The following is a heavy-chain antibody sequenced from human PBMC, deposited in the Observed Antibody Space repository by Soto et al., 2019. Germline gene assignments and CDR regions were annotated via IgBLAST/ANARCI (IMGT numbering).Heavy chain of an antibody. J-gene: IGHJ4*02. D-gene: IGHD3-10*01. CDR2: ILSDVEQ. CDR1: GFSLTNVQTG. CDR3: ARISGRFGASHFDF. Sequence: QVTLKESGPVLVQATETLTLTCNVSGFSLTNVQTGVAWIRQPPGKALEWLAHILSDVEQSYKSSLKKRLTISQATSKRQVVLVMTNVEPVDTATYYCARISGRFGASHFDFWGQGSSVIVSS. V-gene: IGHV2-26*01.